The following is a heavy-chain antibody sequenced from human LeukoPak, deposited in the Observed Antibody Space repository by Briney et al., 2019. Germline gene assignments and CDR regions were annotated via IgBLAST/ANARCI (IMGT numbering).Heavy chain of an antibody. CDR2: IYYSGST. J-gene: IGHJ4*02. CDR1: GYSISSGYY. CDR3: ARESIAARTSDY. D-gene: IGHD6-6*01. V-gene: IGHV4-61*01. Sequence: SETLSLTCTVSGYSISSGYYWVWIRQPPGKGLEWIGYIYYSGSTNYNPSLKSRVTISLDTSKNRFSLKLSSVTAADTAVYYCARESIAARTSDYWGQGTLVTVSS.